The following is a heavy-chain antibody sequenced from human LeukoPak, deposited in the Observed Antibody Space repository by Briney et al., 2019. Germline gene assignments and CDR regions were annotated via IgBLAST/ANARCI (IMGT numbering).Heavy chain of an antibody. CDR2: ISAYNGNT. V-gene: IGHV1-18*01. Sequence: ASVKVSRKASGGTFSSYAISWVRQAPGQGLEWMGWISAYNGNTNYAQKLQGRVTMTTDTSTSTAYMELRSLRSDDTAVYYCARAPKGYYFDYWGQGTLVTVSS. J-gene: IGHJ4*02. CDR1: GGTFSSYA. CDR3: ARAPKGYYFDY.